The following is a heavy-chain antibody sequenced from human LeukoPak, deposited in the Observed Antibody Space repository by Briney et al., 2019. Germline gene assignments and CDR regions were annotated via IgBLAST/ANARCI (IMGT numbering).Heavy chain of an antibody. CDR1: GFTFSSYS. D-gene: IGHD4-17*01. CDR2: ISSSSSTI. CDR3: ARAYGDSELEYYYYYMDV. V-gene: IGHV3-48*01. Sequence: GGSLRLSCAASGFTFSSYSMNWVRQAPGKGLEWVSYISSSSSTIYYADSVKGRFTISRDNAKNSLYLQMNSLRSDDTAVYYCARAYGDSELEYYYYYMDVWGKGTTVTVSS. J-gene: IGHJ6*03.